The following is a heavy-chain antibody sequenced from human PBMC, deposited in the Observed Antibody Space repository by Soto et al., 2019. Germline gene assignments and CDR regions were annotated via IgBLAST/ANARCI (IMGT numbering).Heavy chain of an antibody. CDR1: GYIFTSYG. J-gene: IGHJ4*02. Sequence: ASVKVSCKASGYIFTSYGITWVRQAPGQGLEWMGWISTYNGNTNYAQKLQDRVTMTTDTSTSTAYMELRSLRSDDTAVYYCARDLIVTGTYFDYWGQGTLVTVSS. CDR3: ARDLIVTGTYFDY. V-gene: IGHV1-18*04. CDR2: ISTYNGNT. D-gene: IGHD3-9*01.